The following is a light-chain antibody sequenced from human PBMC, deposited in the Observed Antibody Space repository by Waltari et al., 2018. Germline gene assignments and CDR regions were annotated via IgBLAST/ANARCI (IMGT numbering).Light chain of an antibody. J-gene: IGLJ1*01. Sequence: QSALTQPRSVSGSPGQSVTISCTGTSSDVGNYNDVSWYQQHPGKAPKVIIYDVYKRPSGVPDRFSGSKSGNTASLTISGLQAEDGADYYCCSYADTSTYVFGTGTQVLVL. CDR1: SSDVGNYND. V-gene: IGLV2-11*01. CDR3: CSYADTSTYV. CDR2: DVY.